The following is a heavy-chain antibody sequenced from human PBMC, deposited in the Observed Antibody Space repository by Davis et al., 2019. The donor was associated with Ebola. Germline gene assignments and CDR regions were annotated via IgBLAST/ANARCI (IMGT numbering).Heavy chain of an antibody. D-gene: IGHD4-17*01. Sequence: GSLRLSCAVYGGSFSGYYWSWIRQPPGKGLEWIGEINHSGSTNYNPSLKSRVTISVDTSKNQFSLKLSSVTAADTAVYYCARGTETGYYYYYGMDVWGQGTTVTVSS. J-gene: IGHJ6*02. CDR2: INHSGST. CDR1: GGSFSGYY. CDR3: ARGTETGYYYYYGMDV. V-gene: IGHV4-34*01.